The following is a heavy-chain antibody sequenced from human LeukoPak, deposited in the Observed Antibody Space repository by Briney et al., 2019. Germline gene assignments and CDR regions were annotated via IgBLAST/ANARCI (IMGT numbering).Heavy chain of an antibody. V-gene: IGHV4-59*01. D-gene: IGHD4-17*01. Sequence: KPSETLSLTCTVSGGSISSYYWSWIRQPPGKGLEWIGYIYYSGSTNYNPSLKSRVTISVDTPKNQFSLKLSSVTAADTAVYYCARGRKGGYYDYGDYYFDYWGQGTLVTVSS. CDR1: GGSISSYY. CDR2: IYYSGST. J-gene: IGHJ4*02. CDR3: ARGRKGGYYDYGDYYFDY.